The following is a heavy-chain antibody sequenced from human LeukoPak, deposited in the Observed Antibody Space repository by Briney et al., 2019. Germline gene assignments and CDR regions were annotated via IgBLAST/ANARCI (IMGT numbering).Heavy chain of an antibody. D-gene: IGHD1-26*01. V-gene: IGHV3-23*01. CDR3: AKDATPHNGIWDYFDH. CDR1: GFTFSVHG. CDR2: VGGGTDI. Sequence: GGSLRLSCVASGFTFSVHGMTWVRQAPGEGLELVSSVGGGTDINYADSVKGRFTASRDNSKTALYLQMNSLRAEDTAVYYCAKDATPHNGIWDYFDHWGQGTPVTVSS. J-gene: IGHJ4*02.